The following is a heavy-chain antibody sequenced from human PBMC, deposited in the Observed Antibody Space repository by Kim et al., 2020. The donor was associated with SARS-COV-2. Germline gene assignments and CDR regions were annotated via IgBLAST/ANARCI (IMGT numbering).Heavy chain of an antibody. V-gene: IGHV3-30*18. CDR1: GITFNSYG. Sequence: GGSLRLSCVASGITFNSYGMHWVRQAPGKGLEWVAVISYDGSNKYYADSVKGRFTISRDNSKNTLYLQMNSLRAEDTAVYYCAKGANWNDGYYGMDVWGQGTRVTVSS. D-gene: IGHD1-20*01. CDR3: AKGANWNDGYYGMDV. CDR2: ISYDGSNK. J-gene: IGHJ6*02.